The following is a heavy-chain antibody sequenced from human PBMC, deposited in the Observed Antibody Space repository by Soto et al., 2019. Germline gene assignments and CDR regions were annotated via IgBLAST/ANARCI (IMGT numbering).Heavy chain of an antibody. CDR3: ARGTTTGDY. J-gene: IGHJ4*02. CDR1: GFTFSSYG. Sequence: QVQLVESGGGVVQPGRSLRLSCAASGFTFSSYGMHWVRQAPGQGLEWVAVIWYDGSKKYYADSVKGRFTISRDNSKNTVFLQMDSLRAEDTAVYYCARGTTTGDYWGQGTLVTVSS. V-gene: IGHV3-33*01. D-gene: IGHD4-17*01. CDR2: IWYDGSKK.